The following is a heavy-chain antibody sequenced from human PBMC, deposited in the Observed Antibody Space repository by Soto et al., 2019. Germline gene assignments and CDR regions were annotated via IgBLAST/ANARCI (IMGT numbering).Heavy chain of an antibody. Sequence: QVELQESGPGLVKPSETLSLTCKVSGGSFSSRYWSWIRQPPGEGMEWLGYVFYTGRTNYNPSLRSRVLISVDTSKNQFSLKLRSVTAADTAVYYCARQDGYDYYMDVWGKGTTVTVSS. CDR2: VFYTGRT. V-gene: IGHV4-59*08. J-gene: IGHJ6*03. CDR3: ARQDGYDYYMDV. CDR1: GGSFSSRY.